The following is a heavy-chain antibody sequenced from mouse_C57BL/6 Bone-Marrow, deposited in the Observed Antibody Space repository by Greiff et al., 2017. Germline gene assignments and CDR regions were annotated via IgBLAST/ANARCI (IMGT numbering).Heavy chain of an antibody. V-gene: IGHV1-26*01. D-gene: IGHD2-4*01. J-gene: IGHJ4*01. CDR2: INPNNGGT. CDR3: ARRDYDGTYYAMDY. CDR1: GYTFPDYY. Sequence: VQLQPSGPELVKPGASVKISCKASGYTFPDYYMNWVKQSHGKSLELIGDINPNNGGTSYNQKFKGKATLTVDKSYSTAYMELRSLTSEDSAVFYCARRDYDGTYYAMDYWGQGTSVTVSS.